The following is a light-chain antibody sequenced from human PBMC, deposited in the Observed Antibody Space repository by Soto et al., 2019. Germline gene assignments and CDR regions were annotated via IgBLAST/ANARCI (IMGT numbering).Light chain of an antibody. V-gene: IGKV1-6*01. CDR3: LQDYNYPRT. Sequence: AIQMTQSPXSLSASVGDRVTITCRASQGISNDLGWYQQKPGKAPKLLIYAASSLQTGVPSRFSGSGSGTDFTLAISSLQPEDSATYYCLQDYNYPRTFGQGTKVEIK. CDR2: AAS. CDR1: QGISND. J-gene: IGKJ1*01.